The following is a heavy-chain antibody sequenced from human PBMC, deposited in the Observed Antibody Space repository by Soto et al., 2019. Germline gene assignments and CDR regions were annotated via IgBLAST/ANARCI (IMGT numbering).Heavy chain of an antibody. CDR2: ISYSGST. CDR1: GRSFSGYY. CDR3: ARALARTLDH. J-gene: IGHJ4*02. D-gene: IGHD6-6*01. V-gene: IGHV4-59*01. Sequence: SETLSLTCAVYGRSFSGYYWSWIRQPPGKGLEWTGYISYSGSTNYNPSLKGRVTISVDTSKNQFSLKLSSVTAADTAVYYCARALARTLDHWGQGTLVTASS.